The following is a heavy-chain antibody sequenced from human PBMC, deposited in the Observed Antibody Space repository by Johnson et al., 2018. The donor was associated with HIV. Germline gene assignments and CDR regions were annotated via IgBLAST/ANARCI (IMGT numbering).Heavy chain of an antibody. Sequence: VQLVESGGGLVKPGGSLRLSCAASGFTFSNAWMSWVRQAPGKGLEWVGRIKSKTDGGTTDYAAPVKGRFTISRDDSKNTLYLQMNSLKTEDTAVYYCTTSFPREGESIAWFQDAFDSWGQGTMVTVSS. D-gene: IGHD6-19*01. CDR1: GFTFSNAW. CDR2: IKSKTDGGTT. CDR3: TTSFPREGESIAWFQDAFDS. V-gene: IGHV3-15*01. J-gene: IGHJ3*02.